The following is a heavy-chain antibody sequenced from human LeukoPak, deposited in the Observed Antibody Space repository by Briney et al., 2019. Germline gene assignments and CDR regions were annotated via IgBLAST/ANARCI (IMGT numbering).Heavy chain of an antibody. CDR3: ARPSYDSSGYYYFDR. J-gene: IGHJ4*02. CDR1: GFTFSSYA. Sequence: PGGSLRLSCAASGFTFSSYAMHWVRQAPGKGLEWVAVISYDGSNKYYADSVKGRFTISRDNSKNTLYLQMNSLRAEDTAVYYCARPSYDSSGYYYFDRWGQGILVTVAS. D-gene: IGHD3-22*01. CDR2: ISYDGSNK. V-gene: IGHV3-30*04.